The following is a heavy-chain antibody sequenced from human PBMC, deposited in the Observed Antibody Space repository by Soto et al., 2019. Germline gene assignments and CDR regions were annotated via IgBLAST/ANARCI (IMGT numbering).Heavy chain of an antibody. J-gene: IGHJ4*02. V-gene: IGHV4-39*01. CDR1: GGSISSSSYY. CDR2: IFYSGST. CDR3: AKKGSSWYGLDY. Sequence: PSETLSLTCTVSGGSISSSSYYWGWIRQPPGKGLEWIGSIFYSGSTYYNPSLKSRVTISVDTSKNQFSLKLSSVTAADTAVYYCAKKGSSWYGLDYWGQGTLVTVSS. D-gene: IGHD6-13*01.